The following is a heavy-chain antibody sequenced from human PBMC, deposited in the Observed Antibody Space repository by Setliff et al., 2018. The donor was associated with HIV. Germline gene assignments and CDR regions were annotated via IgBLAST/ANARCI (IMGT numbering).Heavy chain of an antibody. J-gene: IGHJ4*02. CDR2: INWSGGST. D-gene: IGHD4-17*01. CDR3: ATTVTTKSSRGGY. Sequence: PGGSLRLSCAASGLTFDNYGMSWVRQAPGKGLEWVSGINWSGGSTAYVDSVKGRFTISRDNAKNSLYLQMNSLRAEDTALYYCATTVTTKSSRGGYWGQGTLVTVSS. V-gene: IGHV3-20*04. CDR1: GLTFDNYG.